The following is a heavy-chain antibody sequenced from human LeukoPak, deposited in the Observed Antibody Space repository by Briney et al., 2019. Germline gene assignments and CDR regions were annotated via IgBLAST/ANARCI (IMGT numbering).Heavy chain of an antibody. CDR1: GFTFSSYG. CDR3: ARDRVVAHRGPSYYFDY. J-gene: IGHJ4*02. Sequence: PGRSLRLSCAASGFTFSSYGMHWVRQAPGKGLEWVAVIWYDGSNKYYADSVKGRFTISRDNSKNTLYLQMNSLRAEDTAVYYCARDRVVAHRGPSYYFDYWGQGTLVTVSS. V-gene: IGHV3-33*01. CDR2: IWYDGSNK. D-gene: IGHD5-12*01.